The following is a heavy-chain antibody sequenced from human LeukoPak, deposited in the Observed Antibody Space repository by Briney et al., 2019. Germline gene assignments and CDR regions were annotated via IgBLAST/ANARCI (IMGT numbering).Heavy chain of an antibody. V-gene: IGHV4-4*02. CDR2: VYHSGGGNK. D-gene: IGHD6-19*01. CDR1: GGSLSTTSW. Sequence: SETLSLTCAVSGGSLSTTSWWVWLRQPPGKGLEWIGEVYHSGGGNKNYNPSLKSRATISIDTSKNQFSLKLSSVTAADTAVYYCARDLLAVAGTGWFDPWGQGTLVTVSS. CDR3: ARDLLAVAGTGWFDP. J-gene: IGHJ5*02.